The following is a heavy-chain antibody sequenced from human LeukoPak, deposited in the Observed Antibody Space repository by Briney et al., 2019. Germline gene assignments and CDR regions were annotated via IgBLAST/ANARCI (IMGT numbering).Heavy chain of an antibody. Sequence: TSETLSLTCAVYGGSFSGYYWSWIRQPPGKGLEWIGEINHSGSTNYNPSHKSRVTISVDTSKNQFSLKLSSVTAADTAVYYCARGDFLYIVVVPAALRADAFDIWGQGTMVTVSS. CDR3: ARGDFLYIVVVPAALRADAFDI. J-gene: IGHJ3*02. V-gene: IGHV4-34*01. D-gene: IGHD2-2*01. CDR2: INHSGST. CDR1: GGSFSGYY.